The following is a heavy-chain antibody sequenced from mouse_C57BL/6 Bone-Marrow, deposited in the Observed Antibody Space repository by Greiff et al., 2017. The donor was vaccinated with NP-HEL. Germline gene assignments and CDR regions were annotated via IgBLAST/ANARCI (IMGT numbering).Heavy chain of an antibody. D-gene: IGHD2-3*01. CDR1: GFTFSDYY. Sequence: DVMLVESGGGLVQPGGSLKLSCAASGFTFSDYYMYWVSQTPEKRLEWVAYISNGGGSTYYPDTVKGRFTISRDNAKNTLYLQMSRLKSEDTAMYYCARQGYYPYYFDYWGQGTTLTVSS. V-gene: IGHV5-12*01. CDR2: ISNGGGST. J-gene: IGHJ2*01. CDR3: ARQGYYPYYFDY.